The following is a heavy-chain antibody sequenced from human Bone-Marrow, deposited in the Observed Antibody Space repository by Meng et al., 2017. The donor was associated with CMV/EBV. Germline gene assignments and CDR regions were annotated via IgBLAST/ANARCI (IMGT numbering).Heavy chain of an antibody. CDR1: GYTLTELS. Sequence: ASVKVSCKVSGYTLTELSMHWVRQAPGKGLEWMGGFDPEDGETIYAQKFQGRVTMTEDTATDTAYMELSSLRSEDTAVYSCATVKRGKRWFAPWGPGTLVTVSS. CDR3: ATVKRGKRWFAP. CDR2: FDPEDGET. V-gene: IGHV1-24*01. J-gene: IGHJ5*02. D-gene: IGHD4-23*01.